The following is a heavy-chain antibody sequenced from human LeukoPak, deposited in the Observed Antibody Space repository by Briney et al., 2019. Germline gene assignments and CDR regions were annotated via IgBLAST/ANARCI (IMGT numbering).Heavy chain of an antibody. Sequence: PSETLSLTCTVSGGSISSHYWSWIRQPPGKGLEWIGYIYYSGSTNYNPSLKSRVTISVDTSKNQFSLKLSSVTAADTAVYYCARWGSSLSYYYYMDVWGKGTTVTVSS. D-gene: IGHD3-16*01. CDR3: ARWGSSLSYYYYMDV. V-gene: IGHV4-59*11. J-gene: IGHJ6*03. CDR2: IYYSGST. CDR1: GGSISSHY.